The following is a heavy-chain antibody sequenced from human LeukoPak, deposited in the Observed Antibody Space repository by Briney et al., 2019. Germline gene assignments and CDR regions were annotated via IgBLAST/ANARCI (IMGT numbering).Heavy chain of an antibody. CDR2: IYYGGST. Sequence: SETLSLTCTVSGGSISSSYYYWVYIRQPPGKGLEWIGGIYYGGSTYYNPSLKSRVAISIDTSKNQFSLNLSSVTAADTAVYYCARVAQLYVGESSFDYWGQGTLVTVSS. D-gene: IGHD3-10*01. CDR1: GGSISSSYYY. V-gene: IGHV4-39*07. CDR3: ARVAQLYVGESSFDY. J-gene: IGHJ4*02.